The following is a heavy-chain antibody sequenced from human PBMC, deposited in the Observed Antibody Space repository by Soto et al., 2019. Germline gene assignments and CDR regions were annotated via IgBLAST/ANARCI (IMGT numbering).Heavy chain of an antibody. V-gene: IGHV1-3*01. D-gene: IGHD2-15*01. Sequence: QVQLVQSGAEVKKPGASVKVSCKASGYTFTSYAMHWVRQAPGQRLEWMGWINAGNGNTKYSQKFQGRVTITRDTSASTAYMELSSMRSEDTAVDYCAVGWGYCSGGSCYSPHNYYMDVWGKGTTVTVSS. CDR1: GYTFTSYA. CDR3: AVGWGYCSGGSCYSPHNYYMDV. J-gene: IGHJ6*03. CDR2: INAGNGNT.